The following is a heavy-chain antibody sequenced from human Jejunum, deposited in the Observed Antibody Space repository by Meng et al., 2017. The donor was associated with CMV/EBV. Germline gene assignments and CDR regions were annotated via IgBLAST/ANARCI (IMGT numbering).Heavy chain of an antibody. CDR3: AHRRYYNSDWSWGDFDY. J-gene: IGHJ4*02. V-gene: IGHV2-5*02. CDR1: SLLTSGVG. Sequence: SLLTSGVGVGWLRQPPGKALECLALIYWDDDKRYSPSLASRLTITKDTSKNQVVLTMTNMDPVDTATYFCAHRRYYNSDWSWGDFDYWGQGTLVTVSS. D-gene: IGHD3-10*01. CDR2: IYWDDDK.